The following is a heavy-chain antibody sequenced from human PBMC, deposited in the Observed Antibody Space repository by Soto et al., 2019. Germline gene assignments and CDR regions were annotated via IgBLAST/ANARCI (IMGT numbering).Heavy chain of an antibody. D-gene: IGHD4-17*01. CDR3: ARGHYGDYA. CDR2: IKQDGSEQ. J-gene: IGHJ5*02. CDR1: GFTFTTYW. V-gene: IGHV3-7*05. Sequence: EVQLVESGGGLVRPGGSLRLSCEASGFTFTTYWMNWVRQAPGKGLEWVATIKQDGSEQYYVDSVKGRFAISRDNAKNSLSLQMNSLRADDTAVYYCARGHYGDYAWGPGTLVTVSS.